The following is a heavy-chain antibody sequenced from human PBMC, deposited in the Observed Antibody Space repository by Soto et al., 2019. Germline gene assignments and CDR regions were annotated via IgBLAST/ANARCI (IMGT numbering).Heavy chain of an antibody. D-gene: IGHD4-4*01. V-gene: IGHV4-4*09. CDR2: ICTGGTT. CDR3: ARVGSKSFYYATDV. CDR1: GGSISSFC. Sequence: PSETLSLTCAVSGGSISSFCWTWIRQPPGQGLEWIGYICTGGTTKYNPSLKSRVTMSVDTSKTQFSLKLTSVTAADTAVYYCARVGSKSFYYATDVRGQGTTVTVSS. J-gene: IGHJ6*02.